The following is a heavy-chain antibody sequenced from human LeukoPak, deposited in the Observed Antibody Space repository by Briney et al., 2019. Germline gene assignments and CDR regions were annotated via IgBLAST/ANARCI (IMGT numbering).Heavy chain of an antibody. CDR3: ARDQAVADNNWFDS. CDR2: IYYSGST. D-gene: IGHD6-19*01. Sequence: KSSETLSLTCTVSGGSISSYYWSWIRQPPGKGLEWIGYIYYSGSTNYNPSLKSRVTISVDTSKNQFSLKVNSVTAADTAVYYCARDQAVADNNWFDSWGQGTLVTVSS. CDR1: GGSISSYY. V-gene: IGHV4-59*12. J-gene: IGHJ5*01.